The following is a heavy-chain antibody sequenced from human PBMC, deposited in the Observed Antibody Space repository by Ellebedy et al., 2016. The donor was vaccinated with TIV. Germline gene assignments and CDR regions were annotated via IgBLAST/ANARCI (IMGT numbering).Heavy chain of an antibody. CDR2: ISAYNGNT. D-gene: IGHD2-2*01. CDR1: GYTFTSYG. J-gene: IGHJ6*02. V-gene: IGHV1-18*01. Sequence: ASVKVSXKASGYTFTSYGISWVRQAPGQGLEWMGWISAYNGNTNYAQKLQGRVTMTTDTSTSTAYMELRSLRSDDTAVYYCARTVVVPAAMIYYGMDVWGQGTTVTVSS. CDR3: ARTVVVPAAMIYYGMDV.